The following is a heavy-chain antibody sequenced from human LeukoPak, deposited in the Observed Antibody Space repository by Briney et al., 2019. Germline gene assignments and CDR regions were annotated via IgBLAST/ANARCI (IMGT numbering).Heavy chain of an antibody. J-gene: IGHJ4*02. CDR2: ILSSGST. Sequence: PSETLSLTCTVSGGSISNYYWNWIRQSPGKGLEWIGYILSSGSTHHNPSLTSRISLSVDTSKNQFSLKLSSVTAADTAVYYCTRGGELMNFWGQGTLVTVSS. CDR1: GGSISNYY. D-gene: IGHD1-26*01. V-gene: IGHV4-4*09. CDR3: TRGGELMNF.